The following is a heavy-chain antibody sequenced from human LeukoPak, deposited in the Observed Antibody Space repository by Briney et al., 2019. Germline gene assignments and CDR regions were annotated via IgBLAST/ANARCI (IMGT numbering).Heavy chain of an antibody. V-gene: IGHV3-30*02. CDR2: IRYDGSNK. CDR1: GFTFSSYG. Sequence: GGSLRLSCAASGFTFSSYGMHWVRQAPGKGLEWVAFIRYDGSNKYYADSVEGRFTISRDNSKNTLYLQMNSLRAEDTAVYYCANSLSRGYYYYYMDVWGKGTTVTVSS. CDR3: ANSLSRGYYYYYMDV. J-gene: IGHJ6*03.